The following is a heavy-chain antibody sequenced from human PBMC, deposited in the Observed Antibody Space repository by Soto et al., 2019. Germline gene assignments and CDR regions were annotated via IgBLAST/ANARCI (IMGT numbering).Heavy chain of an antibody. Sequence: QVQLVQSGPDVKKPGASVKVSCKASGYTFTSYGFSWVRQAPGQGLEWMGWISASTGKTNYEQMFQGRVTMTTDRSTTTAFMKLRSLRSDDTAVYFCARVEAAMSGHWFDPWGQGTLVTVSS. V-gene: IGHV1-18*01. J-gene: IGHJ5*02. CDR3: ARVEAAMSGHWFDP. D-gene: IGHD2-2*01. CDR2: ISASTGKT. CDR1: GYTFTSYG.